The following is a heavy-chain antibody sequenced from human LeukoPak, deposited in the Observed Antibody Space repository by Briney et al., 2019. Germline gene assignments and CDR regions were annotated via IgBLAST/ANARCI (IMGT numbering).Heavy chain of an antibody. Sequence: GGSLRLSCEASGFTFSSFGMHWVRQAPGKGLEWVAFIRRDGDVIYYADSVKGRFTISRDNSRNMVYLQLNSLRPEDTAVYYCAKNSNGDFDYWGQGTLVTVSS. V-gene: IGHV3-30*02. CDR1: GFTFSSFG. J-gene: IGHJ4*02. CDR3: AKNSNGDFDY. D-gene: IGHD4-17*01. CDR2: IRRDGDVI.